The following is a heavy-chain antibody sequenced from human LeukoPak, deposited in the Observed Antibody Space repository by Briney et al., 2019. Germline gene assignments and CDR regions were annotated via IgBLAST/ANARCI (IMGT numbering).Heavy chain of an antibody. V-gene: IGHV3-11*01. D-gene: IGHD6-13*01. CDR2: ISSSGSTI. CDR1: GFTFSDYY. J-gene: IGHJ5*02. CDR3: ARDRYSSSWYGDNWFDP. Sequence: PGGSLRLSCAASGFTFSDYYMSWIRQAPGKGLEWVSYISSSGSTIYYADSVKGRFTISRDNAKNSLYLQMNSLRAEDTAVYYCARDRYSSSWYGDNWFDPWGQGTLVTVSS.